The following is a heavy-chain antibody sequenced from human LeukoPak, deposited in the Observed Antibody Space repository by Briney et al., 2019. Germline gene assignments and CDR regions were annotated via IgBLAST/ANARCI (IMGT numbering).Heavy chain of an antibody. J-gene: IGHJ4*02. Sequence: SETLSLTCTVSGGSISSSSYYWGWIRQPPGKGLEWIGSIYYSGSTYYNPSLKSRVTISVDTPKNQFSLRLSSVTAADTAVYYCAGKDTAMVTIDYWGQGTLVTVSS. CDR1: GGSISSSSYY. CDR2: IYYSGST. CDR3: AGKDTAMVTIDY. D-gene: IGHD5-18*01. V-gene: IGHV4-39*07.